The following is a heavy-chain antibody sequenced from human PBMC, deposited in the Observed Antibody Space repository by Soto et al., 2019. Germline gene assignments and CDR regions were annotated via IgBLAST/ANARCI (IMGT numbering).Heavy chain of an antibody. CDR1: GFSLTTDGAA. Sequence: SGPTLVNPTQTLTLTCTVSGFSLTTDGAAVGWIRQPPGRTLECLAFIYWDDYKRYSPSLKTRVTITKDTSKNQVVLTMTNMDPVDTATYYCAHRPYYGDYGGTFTYWGQGALVTVSS. J-gene: IGHJ4*02. V-gene: IGHV2-5*02. CDR3: AHRPYYGDYGGTFTY. D-gene: IGHD4-17*01. CDR2: IYWDDYK.